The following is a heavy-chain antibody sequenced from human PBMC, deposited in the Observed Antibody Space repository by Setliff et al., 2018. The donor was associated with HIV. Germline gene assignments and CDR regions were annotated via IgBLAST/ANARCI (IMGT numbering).Heavy chain of an antibody. D-gene: IGHD1-7*01. CDR1: DGSITTDNYF. Sequence: PSETLSLTCTVSDGSITTDNYFWGWIRQPPGKGLEWIGSIYYTGNTYSNSSLKSRVSMSVDTSKKQISLRLHSVTAADTAVYYCARHRQGLTGSTPGYYMDVWGKGTTVTVSS. CDR3: ARHRQGLTGSTPGYYMDV. CDR2: IYYTGNT. J-gene: IGHJ6*03. V-gene: IGHV4-39*01.